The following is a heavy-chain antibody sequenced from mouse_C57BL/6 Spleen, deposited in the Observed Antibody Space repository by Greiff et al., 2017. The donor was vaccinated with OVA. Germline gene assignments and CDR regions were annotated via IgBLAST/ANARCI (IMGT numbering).Heavy chain of an antibody. Sequence: VQLQQPGAELVRPGSSVKLSCKASGYTFTSYWMHWVKQRPIQGLEWIGNIDPSDSETHYNQKFKDKATLTVDKSSSTDYMQLSSLTSEDSAVYYCARSMGYCDYWGQGTTLTVSS. J-gene: IGHJ2*01. CDR1: GYTFTSYW. CDR2: IDPSDSET. CDR3: ARSMGYCDY. D-gene: IGHD2-3*01. V-gene: IGHV1-52*01.